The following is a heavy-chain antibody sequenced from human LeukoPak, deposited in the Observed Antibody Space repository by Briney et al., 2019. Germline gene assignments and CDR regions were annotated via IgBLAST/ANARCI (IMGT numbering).Heavy chain of an antibody. CDR1: GGSISSYY. D-gene: IGHD2-2*01. CDR3: ASGTLGYCSSTSCPYYFDY. J-gene: IGHJ4*02. Sequence: SETLSLTCTVSGGSISSYYWSWIRQPPGKGLEWIGYIYYSGNTNYNPSLKSRVTISVDTSKNQFSLKLSSVTAADTAVYYCASGTLGYCSSTSCPYYFDYWGQGTLVTVSS. CDR2: IYYSGNT. V-gene: IGHV4-59*01.